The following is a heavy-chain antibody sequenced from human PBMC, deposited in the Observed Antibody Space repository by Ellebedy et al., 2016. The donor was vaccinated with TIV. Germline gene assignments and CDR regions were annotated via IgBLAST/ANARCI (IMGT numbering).Heavy chain of an antibody. Sequence: ASVKVSXKASGYTFTSYGISWVRQAPGQGLEWMGWISAYNGNTNYAQKLQGRVTMTTDTSTSTAYMELRSLRSDDTAVYYCARDQSVAAVAGWFDPWGQGTLVTVSS. D-gene: IGHD6-19*01. CDR1: GYTFTSYG. J-gene: IGHJ5*02. CDR2: ISAYNGNT. CDR3: ARDQSVAAVAGWFDP. V-gene: IGHV1-18*01.